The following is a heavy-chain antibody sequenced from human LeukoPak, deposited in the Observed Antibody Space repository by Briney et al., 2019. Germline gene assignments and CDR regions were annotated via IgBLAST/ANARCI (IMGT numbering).Heavy chain of an antibody. J-gene: IGHJ4*02. CDR1: GGSISSSSYY. CDR3: AGQGTAMVTIDY. D-gene: IGHD5-18*01. Sequence: TSETLSLTCTVSGGSISSSSYYWGWIRQPPGKGLEWIGSIYYSGSTYYNPSLKSRVTISVDTSKNQFSLKLSSVTAADTAVYYCAGQGTAMVTIDYWGQGTLVTVSS. CDR2: IYYSGST. V-gene: IGHV4-39*07.